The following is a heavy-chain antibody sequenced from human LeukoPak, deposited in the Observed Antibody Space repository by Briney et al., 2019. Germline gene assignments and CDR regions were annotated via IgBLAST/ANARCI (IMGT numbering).Heavy chain of an antibody. J-gene: IGHJ3*02. D-gene: IGHD3-22*01. Sequence: GGSLRLSCAASGFTVSSNYMSWVRQAPGKGLEWVSVIYSGGSTYYADSVKGRFTISRDNSKNTLYLQMNSLRAEDTAVYYCARASHYYDSSGSHDAFDIWGQGTMVTVSS. CDR2: IYSGGST. CDR3: ARASHYYDSSGSHDAFDI. CDR1: GFTVSSNY. V-gene: IGHV3-53*01.